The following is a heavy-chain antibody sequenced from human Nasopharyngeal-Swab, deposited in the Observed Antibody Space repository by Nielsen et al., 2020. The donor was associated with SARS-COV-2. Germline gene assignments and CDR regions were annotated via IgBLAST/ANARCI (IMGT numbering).Heavy chain of an antibody. Sequence: ESLKISCVASGYSFRTYGMTWVRQAPGKGLEWVAAISGSGDISGSGGSTYYAHSVKGRFTISRDNAKNSLYLQMNSLRAEDTAVYYCARRAGYCSGGTDCYYFDPWGQGTLVTVSS. CDR2: ISGSGDISGSGGST. J-gene: IGHJ4*02. CDR3: ARRAGYCSGGTDCYYFDP. CDR1: GYSFRTYG. V-gene: IGHV3-23*01. D-gene: IGHD2-15*01.